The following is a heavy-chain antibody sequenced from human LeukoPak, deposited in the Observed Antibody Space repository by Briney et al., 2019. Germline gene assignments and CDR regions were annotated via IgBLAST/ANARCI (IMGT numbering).Heavy chain of an antibody. J-gene: IGHJ3*02. D-gene: IGHD4-17*01. V-gene: IGHV3-30-3*01. Sequence: GRSLRLSCAASGFTFSSYAMHWVRQALGKGLEWVAVISYDGSNKYYADSVKGRFTISRDNSKNTLYLQMNSLRAEDTAVYYCARDEAPYGDYVFDAFDIWGQGTMVTVSS. CDR1: GFTFSSYA. CDR3: ARDEAPYGDYVFDAFDI. CDR2: ISYDGSNK.